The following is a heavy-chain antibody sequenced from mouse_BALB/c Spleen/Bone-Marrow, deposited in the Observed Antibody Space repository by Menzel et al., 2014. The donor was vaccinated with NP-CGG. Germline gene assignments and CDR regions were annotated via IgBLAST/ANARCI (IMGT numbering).Heavy chain of an antibody. CDR1: GYTFTSYY. D-gene: IGHD2-14*01. CDR2: IYPGNVNT. J-gene: IGHJ2*01. V-gene: IGHV1S56*01. CDR3: AREGGRYDFDY. Sequence: QVQLQQSGPELAKPGASVRISCKASGYTFTSYYIHWVKQRPGQGLEWIGWIYPGNVNTKYNEKFKGKATLTADKSSSTAYMQLSSLTSEDSAVYFCAREGGRYDFDYWGQGTTLTVSS.